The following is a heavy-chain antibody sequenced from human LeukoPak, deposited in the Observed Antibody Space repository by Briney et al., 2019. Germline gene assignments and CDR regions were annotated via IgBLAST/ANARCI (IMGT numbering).Heavy chain of an antibody. CDR1: GFTFSSYA. CDR3: AKDPSPYSSSWNHFDY. V-gene: IGHV3-23*01. Sequence: GGSLRLSCAASGFTFSSYAMSWVRQAPGKGLEWDSAISGSGGSTYYADSVKGRFTISRDNSKNTLYLQMNSLRAEGTAVYYCAKDPSPYSSSWNHFDYWGQGTLVTVSS. J-gene: IGHJ4*02. CDR2: ISGSGGST. D-gene: IGHD6-13*01.